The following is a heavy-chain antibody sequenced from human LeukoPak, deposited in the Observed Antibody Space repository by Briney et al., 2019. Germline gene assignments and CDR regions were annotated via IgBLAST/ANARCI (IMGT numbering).Heavy chain of an antibody. Sequence: SETLSLTCGVYDGSFSGYYWSWIRQPPGKGLEWIGEVSQTGSGITNYNPSLKSRVTISVDTSKDQFSLKLNSVTAADTAVYYCARISAGYYYVGYWGQGTLVTVSS. V-gene: IGHV4-34*01. CDR3: ARISAGYYYVGY. J-gene: IGHJ4*02. CDR1: DGSFSGYY. CDR2: VSQTGSGIT. D-gene: IGHD3-9*01.